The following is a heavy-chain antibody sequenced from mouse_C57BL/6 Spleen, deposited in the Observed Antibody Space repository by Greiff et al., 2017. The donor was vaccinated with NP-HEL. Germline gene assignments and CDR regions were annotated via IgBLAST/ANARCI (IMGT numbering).Heavy chain of an antibody. J-gene: IGHJ3*01. CDR3: ARPLSYYSKSFAY. CDR2: IYPGSGST. V-gene: IGHV1-55*01. CDR1: GYTFTSYW. Sequence: QVQLKQPGAELVKPGASVKMSCKASGYTFTSYWITWVKQRPGQGLEWIGDIYPGSGSTNYNEKFKSKATLTVDTSSSTAYMQLSSLTSEDSAVYYCARPLSYYSKSFAYWGQGTLVTVSA. D-gene: IGHD2-5*01.